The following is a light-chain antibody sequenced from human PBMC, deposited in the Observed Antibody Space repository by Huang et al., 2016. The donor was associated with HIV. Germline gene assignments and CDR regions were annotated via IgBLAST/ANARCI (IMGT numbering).Light chain of an antibody. V-gene: IGKV3-11*01. Sequence: IVLTQSPATLSLSPGERATLSCRASQSVSGYLAWYQQRPGQAPRLLIYDASTRATCVPVRFSGSGSGTDFTLTISSLEPEDFAVYYCQQRSNWPPVYTFGRGTKLDI. CDR1: QSVSGY. J-gene: IGKJ2*01. CDR3: QQRSNWPPVYT. CDR2: DAS.